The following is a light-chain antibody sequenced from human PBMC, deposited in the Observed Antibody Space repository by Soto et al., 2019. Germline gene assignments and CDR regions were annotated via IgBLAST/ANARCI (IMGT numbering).Light chain of an antibody. CDR3: QLYGTYMFT. CDR2: GAS. J-gene: IGKJ2*01. Sequence: EVVLTQSPGTLSLSPGERATLSCRSSQSVTSSFFSWFQQKPGQPPRLLLYGASRRAAGPPDLFSGSGSGPYFTLIISGLEPEDFAVYYCQLYGTYMFTFGQGTKLEI. CDR1: QSVTSSF. V-gene: IGKV3-20*01.